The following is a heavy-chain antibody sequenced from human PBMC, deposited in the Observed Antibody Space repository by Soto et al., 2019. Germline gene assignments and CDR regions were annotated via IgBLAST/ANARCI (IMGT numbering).Heavy chain of an antibody. J-gene: IGHJ4*02. CDR2: IYYSGST. Sequence: PSENLSLTCTVSGGSISSGGYYWSWIRQHPGKGLEWIGYIYYSGSTYYNPSLKSRVTISVDTSKNQFSLKLSSVTAADTAVYYCAVNYDILTGFPPYFAYWGQGTLVTVSS. CDR3: AVNYDILTGFPPYFAY. D-gene: IGHD3-9*01. CDR1: GGSISSGGYY. V-gene: IGHV4-31*03.